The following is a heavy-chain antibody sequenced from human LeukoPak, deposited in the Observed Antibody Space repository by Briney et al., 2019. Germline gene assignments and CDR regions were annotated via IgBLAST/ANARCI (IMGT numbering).Heavy chain of an antibody. CDR3: ATYGDPHYYYYGMDV. CDR2: ITSNGDST. Sequence: PGGSLRLSCAASGFTFSSYAMSWVRQAPGKGLEWVSAITSNGDSTYYADSVKGRFTVSRDNSKNTLYLQMSSLRAEDTAVYYCATYGDPHYYYYGMDVWGQGTTVTVSS. D-gene: IGHD4-17*01. J-gene: IGHJ6*02. V-gene: IGHV3-23*01. CDR1: GFTFSSYA.